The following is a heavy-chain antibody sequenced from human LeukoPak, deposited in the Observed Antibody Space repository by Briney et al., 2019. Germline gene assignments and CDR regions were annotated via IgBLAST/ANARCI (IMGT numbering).Heavy chain of an antibody. CDR2: INHSGST. Sequence: SETLSLTCAVYGGSFSGYYWSWIRQPPGKGLEWIGEINHSGSTNYNPSLKSRVTISVDTSKNQFSLKLSSVTAADTAVYYWASLFNVRYYYYYMDVWGKGTTVTVSS. V-gene: IGHV4-34*01. CDR1: GGSFSGYY. J-gene: IGHJ6*03. CDR3: ASLFNVRYYYYYMDV. D-gene: IGHD3-16*02.